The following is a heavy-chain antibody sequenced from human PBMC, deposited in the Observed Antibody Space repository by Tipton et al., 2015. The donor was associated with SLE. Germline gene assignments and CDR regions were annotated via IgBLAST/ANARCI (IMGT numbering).Heavy chain of an antibody. CDR1: GASISSYN. V-gene: IGHV4-4*07. CDR3: ATLDFWSGYRVDY. CDR2: IYTSGST. Sequence: TLSLTCTVSGASISSYNWNWIRQPAGKGLEWIGRIYTSGSTYYNPSFQSRVTISVDTSKNQFSLKLSSVTAADTAVYYCATLDFWSGYRVDYWGQGTLVTVSS. D-gene: IGHD3-3*01. J-gene: IGHJ4*02.